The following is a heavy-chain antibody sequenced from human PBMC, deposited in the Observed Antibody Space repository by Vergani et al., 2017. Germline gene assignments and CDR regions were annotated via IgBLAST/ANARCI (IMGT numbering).Heavy chain of an antibody. V-gene: IGHV3-66*02. CDR2: IYSGGST. CDR1: GFNFRDAW. CDR3: ARGRINWFDP. J-gene: IGHJ5*02. Sequence: EVHLVESGGGWVKPGGSLTVSCVTSGFNFRDAWFNWVRQAPGKGLEWVSVIYSGGSTYYADSVKGRFTISRDNSKNTLYLQMNSLRAEDTAVYYCARGRINWFDPWGQGTLVTVSS. D-gene: IGHD1-26*01.